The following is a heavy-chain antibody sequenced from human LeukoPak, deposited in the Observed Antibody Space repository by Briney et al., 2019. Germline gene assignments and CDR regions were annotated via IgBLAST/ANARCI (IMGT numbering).Heavy chain of an antibody. CDR1: GFTFSSYA. CDR2: ISGSGGST. J-gene: IGHJ4*02. D-gene: IGHD2-21*02. Sequence: GGSLRLSCAASGFTFSSYAMSWVRQAPGKGLEWVSAISGSGGSTYYADSVKGRFTISRDNSKNTLYLQMNSLRAEDTAVYYCAKPQNCGGDCYQYYFDYWGQGTLVTVSS. V-gene: IGHV3-23*01. CDR3: AKPQNCGGDCYQYYFDY.